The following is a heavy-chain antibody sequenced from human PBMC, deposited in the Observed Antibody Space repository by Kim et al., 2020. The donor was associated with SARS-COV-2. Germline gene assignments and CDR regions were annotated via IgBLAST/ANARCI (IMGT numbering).Heavy chain of an antibody. CDR3: ARAQSDWPSFDY. D-gene: IGHD3-9*01. V-gene: IGHV1-69*01. Sequence: NYAPKFKVRVTITADESTSTAYMELTSLRSGDTAVDYCARAQSDWPSFDYWGQGTLVTVSS. J-gene: IGHJ4*02.